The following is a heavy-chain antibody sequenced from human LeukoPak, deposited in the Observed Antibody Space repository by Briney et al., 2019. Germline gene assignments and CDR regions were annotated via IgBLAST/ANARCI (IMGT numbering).Heavy chain of an antibody. CDR3: AGQSKSDLYGSGALIDY. CDR2: IYHSGST. Sequence: SETLSLTCAVSGGSISSGGYSWSWIRQPPGKGLEWIGYIYHSGSTYYNPSLKSRVTISVDRSKNQFSLKLSSVTAADTAVYYCAGQSKSDLYGSGALIDYWGQGTLVTVSS. CDR1: GGSISSGGYS. V-gene: IGHV4-30-2*01. D-gene: IGHD3-10*01. J-gene: IGHJ4*02.